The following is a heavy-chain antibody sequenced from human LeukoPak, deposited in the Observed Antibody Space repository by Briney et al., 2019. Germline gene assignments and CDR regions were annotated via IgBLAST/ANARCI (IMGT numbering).Heavy chain of an antibody. V-gene: IGHV3-30*02. Sequence: GSLRLSCAASGFIFSNSGMHWVRQAPGKGLEWVAFIQTDGNPKYYADSVRGRFTISRDNFKKTCYLQMDSLRVEDTAVYYCARETSSEIIGGMDVRGQGTTVTVTS. CDR1: GFIFSNSG. CDR2: IQTDGNPK. D-gene: IGHD3-22*01. CDR3: ARETSSEIIGGMDV. J-gene: IGHJ6*02.